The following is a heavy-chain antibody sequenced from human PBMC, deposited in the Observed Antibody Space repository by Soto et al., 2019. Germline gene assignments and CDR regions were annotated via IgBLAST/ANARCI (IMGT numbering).Heavy chain of an antibody. D-gene: IGHD6-13*01. CDR1: GDSVSSNRAT. CDR3: ARDWNIGAAADLPYGMDV. Sequence: SQTLSLTCAISGDSVSSNRATWNWFRQSPSRGLEWLGRTYYRSRWFHDYAVSLNGRGSINPDTSQNQFSLQLNSVTPEDTAVYYCARDWNIGAAADLPYGMDVWGQGTTVTVSS. CDR2: TYYRSRWFH. V-gene: IGHV6-1*01. J-gene: IGHJ6*02.